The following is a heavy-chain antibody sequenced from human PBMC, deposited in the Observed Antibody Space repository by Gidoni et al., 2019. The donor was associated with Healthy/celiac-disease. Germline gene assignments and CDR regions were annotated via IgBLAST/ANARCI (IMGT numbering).Heavy chain of an antibody. J-gene: IGHJ4*02. V-gene: IGHV4-34*01. CDR3: ARLGAVAGRDY. Sequence: QVQLQQWGAGLLKPSETLYLTCAVYGGSFSGYYWSWIRQPPGKGLEWIGEIKQSGSTNYNPSLKSRVTISVDTSKNQFSLKLSSVTAADTAVYYCARLGAVAGRDYWGQGTLVTVSS. D-gene: IGHD6-19*01. CDR1: GGSFSGYY. CDR2: IKQSGST.